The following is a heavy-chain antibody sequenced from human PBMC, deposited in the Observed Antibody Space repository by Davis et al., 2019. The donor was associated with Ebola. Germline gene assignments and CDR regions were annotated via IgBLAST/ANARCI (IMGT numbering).Heavy chain of an antibody. Sequence: GSLRLSCTVSGGFISSSSYYWGWIRQPPGKGLEWIGSIYYSGSTYYNPSLKSRVTISVDTSKNQFSLKLSSVTAADTAVYYCARTPLTSIGPYSSGWYVASFDYWGQGTLVTVSS. CDR3: ARTPLTSIGPYSSGWYVASFDY. D-gene: IGHD6-19*01. CDR2: IYYSGST. CDR1: GGFISSSSYY. V-gene: IGHV4-39*01. J-gene: IGHJ4*02.